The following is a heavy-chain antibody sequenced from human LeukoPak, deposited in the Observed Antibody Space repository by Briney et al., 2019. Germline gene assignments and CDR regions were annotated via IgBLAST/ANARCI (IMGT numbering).Heavy chain of an antibody. Sequence: ASVKVSCKASGYTFTGYYMHWVRQAPGQGLEWMGWINPNSGGTNYAQKFQGRVTMTRDTSISTAYMELSSLRSEDTAVYYCARVETYYGDYGAFDYWGQGTLVTVSS. D-gene: IGHD4-17*01. J-gene: IGHJ4*02. CDR3: ARVETYYGDYGAFDY. CDR1: GYTFTGYY. CDR2: INPNSGGT. V-gene: IGHV1-2*02.